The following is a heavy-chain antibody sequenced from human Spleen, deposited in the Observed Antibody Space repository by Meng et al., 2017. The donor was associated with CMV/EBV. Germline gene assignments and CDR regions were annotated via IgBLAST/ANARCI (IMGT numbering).Heavy chain of an antibody. V-gene: IGHV4-31*03. J-gene: IGHJ5*02. D-gene: IGHD3-10*01. Sequence: VLGVVRVYPSPSLPPPLPVAGGCSISGASHWACLRQLQWKRLEWIGYMHSSGMTYSNPSHSSRLTISVDTTKNQFSLKLCSVTAADTAVYYCARASYGSGSPLGESWFDPWGQGTLVTVSS. CDR1: GGCSISGASH. CDR3: ARASYGSGSPLGESWFDP. CDR2: MHSSGMT.